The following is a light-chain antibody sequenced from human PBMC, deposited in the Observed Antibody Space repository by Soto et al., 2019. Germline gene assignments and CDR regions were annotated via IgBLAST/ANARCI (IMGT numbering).Light chain of an antibody. CDR2: GTS. CDR1: QSFTNSF. J-gene: IGKJ1*01. Sequence: EIVLTQSPDTLSLSPGETAALSCRASQSFTNSFLAWYQQRTGQPPRLLVYGTSNRAVGIPDRFSGSGSGTDFTLTTSGLEPEDFAVYYCQQYGDSPTFGPGTKVEVK. V-gene: IGKV3-20*01. CDR3: QQYGDSPT.